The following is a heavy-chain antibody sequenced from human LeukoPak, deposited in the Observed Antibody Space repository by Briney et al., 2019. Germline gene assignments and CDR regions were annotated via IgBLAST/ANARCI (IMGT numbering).Heavy chain of an antibody. Sequence: GGSLRLSCEVSGFTFSSYHMNWVRQAPGKGLEWVAVISYDGSNKYYADSVKGRFTISRDNSKNTLYLQMNSLRAEDTAVYYCARDRLWFGEFKVSYYMDVWGKGTTVTVSS. CDR1: GFTFSSYH. CDR2: ISYDGSNK. CDR3: ARDRLWFGEFKVSYYMDV. V-gene: IGHV3-30*03. D-gene: IGHD3-10*01. J-gene: IGHJ6*03.